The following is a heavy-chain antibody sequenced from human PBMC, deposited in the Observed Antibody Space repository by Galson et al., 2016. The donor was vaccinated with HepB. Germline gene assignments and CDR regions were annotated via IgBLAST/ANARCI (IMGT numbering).Heavy chain of an antibody. CDR2: IFGNVHT. J-gene: IGHJ5*02. CDR3: ARGTWECIGGASPFDP. D-gene: IGHD2-15*01. CDR1: GDSISNDY. Sequence: SETLSLTCSVSGDSISNDYWSWIRQSPGRGLEWIGYIFGNVHTHYNASFNSRVTISLDTSKNQFSLKLTSVTAAATAVYYCARGTWECIGGASPFDPWGQGTLVTVSS. V-gene: IGHV4-59*01.